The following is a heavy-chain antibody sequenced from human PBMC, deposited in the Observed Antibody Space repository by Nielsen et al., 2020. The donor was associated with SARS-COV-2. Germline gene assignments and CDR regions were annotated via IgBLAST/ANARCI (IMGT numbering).Heavy chain of an antibody. D-gene: IGHD5-18*01. V-gene: IGHV3-53*01. J-gene: IGHJ4*02. CDR2: RGGST. CDR3: ARGGGDTANPPFDY. Sequence: RGGSTYYADAGKVRLIISRDNSKTTLYLQMNSLRAEDTAVYYWARGGGDTANPPFDYWGQGTLVTVSS.